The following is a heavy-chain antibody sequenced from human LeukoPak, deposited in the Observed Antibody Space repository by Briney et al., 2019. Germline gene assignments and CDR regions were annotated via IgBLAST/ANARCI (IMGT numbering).Heavy chain of an antibody. D-gene: IGHD3-10*01. CDR1: GYSISSGYY. V-gene: IGHV4-38-2*02. J-gene: IGHJ5*02. CDR3: ARSGTYYNNWFDP. CDR2: VYHSGST. Sequence: SETLSLTCTVSGYSISSGYYWGWIRQPPGKGPEWIGSVYHSGSTYFNPSLKSRVTISVDTSKNQFSLKLSSVTAADTAVYYCARSGTYYNNWFDPWGQGTLVIVSS.